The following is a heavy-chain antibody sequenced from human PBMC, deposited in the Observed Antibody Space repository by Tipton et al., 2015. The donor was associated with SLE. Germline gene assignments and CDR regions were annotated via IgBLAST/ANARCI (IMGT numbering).Heavy chain of an antibody. CDR1: GGSLNIGGYY. V-gene: IGHV4-61*09. J-gene: IGHJ6*03. CDR3: ARGVAIYWITYYDYYMDV. CDR2: IYTTGTT. Sequence: TLSLTCTVSGGSLNIGGYYWSWIRQPAGKGLEWIGQIYTTGTTTYSPSLKSRVTISIDTSRNQFSLTLTSVTAADTGVYYCARGVAIYWITYYDYYMDVWGKGTTVTVSS. D-gene: IGHD2-2*03.